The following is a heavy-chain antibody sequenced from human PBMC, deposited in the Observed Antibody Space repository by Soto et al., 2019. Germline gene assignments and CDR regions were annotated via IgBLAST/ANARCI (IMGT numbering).Heavy chain of an antibody. CDR3: VRSSITLVRGADYTMDV. J-gene: IGHJ6*02. CDR2: IIPIFGTA. D-gene: IGHD3-10*01. V-gene: IGHV1-69*01. Sequence: QVQLVQSGAEVKKPGSSVKVSCKASGGTFSSYAISWVRQAPGQGLEWMGGIIPIFGTANYAQKFQDRVTITADESTSTAYMELSSLRSEHTAVYYCVRSSITLVRGADYTMDVWGQGTTVTVSS. CDR1: GGTFSSYA.